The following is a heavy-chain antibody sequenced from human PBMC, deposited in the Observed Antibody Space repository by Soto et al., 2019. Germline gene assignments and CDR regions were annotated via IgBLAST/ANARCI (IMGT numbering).Heavy chain of an antibody. J-gene: IGHJ6*03. CDR2: ISSSSSVI. CDR1: GFILSDCA. Sequence: EVQLVESGGGLVQPGGSLRLSCATSGFILSDCAMNWVRQAPWKGLEWVSYISSSSSVIDYADSVKGQFTVSRDNARNSLYLQMNSLRAEDTAVYYCARDLSWGSNWYYYMDVWGKGTTVTVSS. CDR3: ARDLSWGSNWYYYMDV. V-gene: IGHV3-48*01. D-gene: IGHD7-27*01.